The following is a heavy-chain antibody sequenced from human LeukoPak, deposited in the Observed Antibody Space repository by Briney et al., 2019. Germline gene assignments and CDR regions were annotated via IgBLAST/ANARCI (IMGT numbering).Heavy chain of an antibody. CDR3: AEQGYCSSTSCRTGGY. Sequence: PETLSLTCTVSGGSISGYYWSWIRQPPGKGLEWIGSIYYSGSTYYNPSLKSRVTISVDTSKNQFSLKLSSVTAADTAVYYCAEQGYCSSTSCRTGGYWGQGTLVTVSS. V-gene: IGHV4-59*05. CDR2: IYYSGST. J-gene: IGHJ4*02. CDR1: GGSISGYY. D-gene: IGHD2-2*01.